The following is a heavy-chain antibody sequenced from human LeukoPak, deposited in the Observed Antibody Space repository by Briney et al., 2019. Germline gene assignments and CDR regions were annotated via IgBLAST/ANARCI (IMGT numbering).Heavy chain of an antibody. CDR3: ARAPTVLVGYCSSSSCQADY. J-gene: IGHJ4*02. CDR2: IDPSSTYI. D-gene: IGHD2-2*01. V-gene: IGHV3-21*01. CDR1: GFTFRSYS. Sequence: PGGSLRLSCAASGFTFRSYSMNWVRQAPGKGLEWVSAIDPSSTYIYYADSVKGRFTISRDNAENSLYLQMNSLRVEDTAVYYCARAPTVLVGYCSSSSCQADYWGQGALVTVSS.